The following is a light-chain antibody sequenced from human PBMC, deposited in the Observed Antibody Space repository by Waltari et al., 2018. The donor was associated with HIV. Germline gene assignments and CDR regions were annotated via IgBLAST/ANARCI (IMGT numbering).Light chain of an antibody. CDR2: GAS. CDR3: QQSET. V-gene: IGKV3-20*01. J-gene: IGKJ1*01. CDR1: QSVSSSY. Sequence: EIVLTQSPGTLSLSPGERATLFCRASQSVSSSYLAWYQQKSGQAPRLLIYGASSRATGIPDRFSGSGSGTEFTLTIARLEPEDFAVYYCQQSETFGQGTRVEIK.